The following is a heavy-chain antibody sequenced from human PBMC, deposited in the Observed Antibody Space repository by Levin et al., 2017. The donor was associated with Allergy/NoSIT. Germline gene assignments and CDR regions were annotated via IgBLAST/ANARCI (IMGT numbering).Heavy chain of an antibody. CDR2: IIPIFGTA. D-gene: IGHD3-22*01. CDR3: ASALSPDYDSSGFDAFDI. J-gene: IGHJ3*02. V-gene: IGHV1-69*13. Sequence: SVKVSCKASGGTFSSYAISWVRQAPGQGLEWMGGIIPIFGTANYAQKFQGRVTITADESTSTAYMELSSLRSEDTAVYYCASALSPDYDSSGFDAFDIWGQGTMVTVSS. CDR1: GGTFSSYA.